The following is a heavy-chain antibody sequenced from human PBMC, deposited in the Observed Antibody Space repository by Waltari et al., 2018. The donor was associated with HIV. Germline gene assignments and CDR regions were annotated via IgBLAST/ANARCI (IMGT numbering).Heavy chain of an antibody. D-gene: IGHD1-26*01. CDR2: CDLEDGKT. CDR3: ATDRRGWVGTTH. CDR1: GYTLTELS. J-gene: IGHJ4*02. Sequence: QVHLVQSGAEVKKPGASVKVSCKVFGYTLTELSMYWVRQAPGKGLEWMGGCDLEDGKTIYAQKFQGRVSMTEDTSTDTAYMELSSLRSDDTAVYYCATDRRGWVGTTHWGQGTLVTVSS. V-gene: IGHV1-24*01.